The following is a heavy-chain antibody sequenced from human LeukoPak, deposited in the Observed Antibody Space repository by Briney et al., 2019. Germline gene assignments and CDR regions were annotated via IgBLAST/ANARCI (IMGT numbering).Heavy chain of an antibody. J-gene: IGHJ5*02. CDR1: GFTFSSYA. Sequence: GGSLRLSCAASGFTFSSYAMSWVRQAPGEGLEWVPAISGSGGSTYYADSVKGRFTISRDNSKNTLYLQMNSLRAEDTAVYYCAKDPASSSWYQDNWFDPWGQGTLATVSS. CDR2: ISGSGGST. CDR3: AKDPASSSWYQDNWFDP. D-gene: IGHD6-13*01. V-gene: IGHV3-23*01.